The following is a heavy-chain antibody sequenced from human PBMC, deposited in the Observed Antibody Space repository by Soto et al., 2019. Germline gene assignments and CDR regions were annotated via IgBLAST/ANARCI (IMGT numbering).Heavy chain of an antibody. V-gene: IGHV1-18*01. CDR3: ARDERFGAGNYYYMDV. D-gene: IGHD3-10*01. Sequence: GASVKVSCKASGYTFTSYGSSWVRQAPGQGLEWMGWISAYNGNTNYAQKLQGRVTMTTDTSTSTAYMELRSLRSDDTAVYYCARDERFGAGNYYYMDVWGKGTTVTVSS. CDR1: GYTFTSYG. J-gene: IGHJ6*03. CDR2: ISAYNGNT.